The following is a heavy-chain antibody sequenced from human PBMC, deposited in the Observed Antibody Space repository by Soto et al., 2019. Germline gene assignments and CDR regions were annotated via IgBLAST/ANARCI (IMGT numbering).Heavy chain of an antibody. CDR2: IYYSGST. D-gene: IGHD1-7*01. CDR1: GGSVTTSSTY. CDR3: ARVELELHGSPYNWFDP. V-gene: IGHV4-30-4*01. Sequence: SETLSLTCTVSGGSVTTSSTYWSWIRHSPGKGLEWIGYIYYSGSTYYNPSLKSRVTISVDTSKNQFSLKLSSVTAADTAVYYCARVELELHGSPYNWFDPWGQGTLVTVSS. J-gene: IGHJ5*02.